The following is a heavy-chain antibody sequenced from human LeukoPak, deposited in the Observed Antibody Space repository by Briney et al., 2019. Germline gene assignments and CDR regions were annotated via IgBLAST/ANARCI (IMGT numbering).Heavy chain of an antibody. J-gene: IGHJ4*02. D-gene: IGHD1-26*01. CDR2: IYTSGTT. CDR3: ARASSGTYYYFDY. V-gene: IGHV4-4*07. CDR1: GGSISSNY. Sequence: PSETLSLTCTVSGGSISSNYWNWIRRPAGKGLEWIGRIYTSGTTTYNPSLKSRVIMSVDTSKNQFSLKLSSVTAADTAVYYCARASSGTYYYFDYWGQGTLVTVSS.